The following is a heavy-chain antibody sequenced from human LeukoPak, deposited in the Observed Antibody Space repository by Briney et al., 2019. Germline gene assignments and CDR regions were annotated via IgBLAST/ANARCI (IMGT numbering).Heavy chain of an antibody. Sequence: ASVKVSCKASGYIFTSYDINWVRQATGQGLEWMGWMNPNSGNTGYAQKFQGRVTITRNTSISTAYMELSSLRAEDTALYYCAKDICSSTGCHEFDYWGQGTLVTVSS. CDR1: GYIFTSYD. D-gene: IGHD2-2*01. CDR2: MNPNSGNT. V-gene: IGHV1-8*03. CDR3: AKDICSSTGCHEFDY. J-gene: IGHJ4*02.